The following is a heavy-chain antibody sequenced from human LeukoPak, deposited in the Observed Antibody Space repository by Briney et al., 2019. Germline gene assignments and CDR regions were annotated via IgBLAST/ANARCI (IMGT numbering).Heavy chain of an antibody. CDR3: AREGDAFDF. Sequence: GGSLRLSCAASGFTFRSHIISWIRQPPGKGLEWVANMRQDGSEKFYVDSVKGRFTISRDDAKNSLYLQMDSLRAGDTALYYCAREGDAFDFWGQGTMVTVSS. J-gene: IGHJ3*01. CDR2: MRQDGSEK. V-gene: IGHV3-7*01. CDR1: GFTFRSHI.